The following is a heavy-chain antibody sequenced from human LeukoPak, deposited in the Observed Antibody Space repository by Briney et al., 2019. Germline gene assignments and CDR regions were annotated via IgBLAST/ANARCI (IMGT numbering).Heavy chain of an antibody. CDR2: ISWNSGSI. D-gene: IGHD6-13*01. CDR3: AKDLYSSSWYYFDY. J-gene: IGHJ4*02. V-gene: IGHV3-9*01. CDR1: GFTFDDYA. Sequence: PPGRSLRLSCAASGFTFDDYAMHWVRQAPGKGLEWVSGISWNSGSIGYADSVKGRFTISRDNAKNSLYLQMNSLRAEDTALYYCAKDLYSSSWYYFDYWGQGTLVTVSS.